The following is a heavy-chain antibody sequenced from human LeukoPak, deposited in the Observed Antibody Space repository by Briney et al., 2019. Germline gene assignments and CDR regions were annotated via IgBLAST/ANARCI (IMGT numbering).Heavy chain of an antibody. CDR3: ARRYDFWSGYPPPLDY. CDR2: INPSRNT. Sequence: SETLSLTCTVSGASITIGAESYHWGWIRQPPGKGLEWIGQINPSRNTNYNPSLKSRVTISVDTSKKQFSLKLSSVTAADTAVYYCARRYDFWSGYPPPLDYWGQGTLVTVSS. CDR1: GASITIGAESYH. V-gene: IGHV4-39*07. D-gene: IGHD3-3*01. J-gene: IGHJ4*02.